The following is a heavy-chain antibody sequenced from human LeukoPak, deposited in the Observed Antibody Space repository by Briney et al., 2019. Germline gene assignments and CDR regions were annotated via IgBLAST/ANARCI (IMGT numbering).Heavy chain of an antibody. CDR1: GYTFTSYG. D-gene: IGHD3-16*01. V-gene: IGHV1-18*04. Sequence: VASVKVSCKASGYTFTSYGITWVRQAPGQGLEWMGWISTYNGNTNYAQNLQGRVTMTTDTSTSTAYMELRSLRSDDTAVYYCARGGRLGELFSPDYWGQRTLVTVSS. CDR3: ARGGRLGELFSPDY. J-gene: IGHJ4*02. CDR2: ISTYNGNT.